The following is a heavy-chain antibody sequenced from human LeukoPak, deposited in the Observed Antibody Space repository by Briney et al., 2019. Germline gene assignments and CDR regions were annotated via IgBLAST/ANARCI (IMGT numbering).Heavy chain of an antibody. CDR1: GGSISSYY. CDR2: IYTSGST. D-gene: IGHD3-10*01. V-gene: IGHV4-4*07. CDR3: ARETDYYGSGTPGGMDV. Sequence: SETLSLICTVSGGSISSYYWRWIRQPAGKGLEWIGRIYTSGSTNYNPSLKSRVTMSVDTSKNQFSLKLSSVTAADTAVYYCARETDYYGSGTPGGMDVWGQGTTVTVSS. J-gene: IGHJ6*02.